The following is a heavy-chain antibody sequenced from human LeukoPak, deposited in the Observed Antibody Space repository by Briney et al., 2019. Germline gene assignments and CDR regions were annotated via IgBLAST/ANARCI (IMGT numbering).Heavy chain of an antibody. CDR2: ISGSGGST. V-gene: IGHV3-23*01. CDR1: GGSFSGYY. J-gene: IGHJ4*02. CDR3: AKDLAKYSSGWHIDY. Sequence: ETLSLTCAVYGGSFSGYYWSWVRQAPGKGLEWVSAISGSGGSTYYADSVKGRFTISRDNSKNTLYLQMNSLRAEDTAVYYCAKDLAKYSSGWHIDYWGQGTLVTVSS. D-gene: IGHD6-19*01.